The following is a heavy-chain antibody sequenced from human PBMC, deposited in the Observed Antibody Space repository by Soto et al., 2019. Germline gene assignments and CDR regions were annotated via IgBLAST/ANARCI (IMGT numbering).Heavy chain of an antibody. Sequence: QMQLVESGGALVKPGGSLRLSCAASGFVFSDYYMTWIRQAPGKGLEWVSYIMGSGTTIYYADSVKGQFTISRDNTKNSLFLQMNSLRAHDTAVYFCARDPIEVVPGLMGHWGWFDPWGQGTLVTVSS. CDR2: IMGSGTTI. V-gene: IGHV3-11*01. CDR1: GFVFSDYY. CDR3: ARDPIEVVPGLMGHWGWFDP. D-gene: IGHD2-2*01. J-gene: IGHJ5*02.